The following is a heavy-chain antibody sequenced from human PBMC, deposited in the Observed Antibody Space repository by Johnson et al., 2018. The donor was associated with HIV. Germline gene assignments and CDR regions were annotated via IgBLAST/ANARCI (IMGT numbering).Heavy chain of an antibody. CDR3: ARDTAMVHDAFDI. Sequence: VQLVESGGGLVQPGRSLRLSCAASEFTFSSYGMHWVRQAPGKGLEWVSVIYSGGSTYYADSVKGRFTISRDNSKNTLYLQMNSLRAEDTAVYYCARDTAMVHDAFDIWGQGTMVTVSS. V-gene: IGHV3-66*01. CDR1: EFTFSSYG. CDR2: IYSGGST. D-gene: IGHD5-18*01. J-gene: IGHJ3*02.